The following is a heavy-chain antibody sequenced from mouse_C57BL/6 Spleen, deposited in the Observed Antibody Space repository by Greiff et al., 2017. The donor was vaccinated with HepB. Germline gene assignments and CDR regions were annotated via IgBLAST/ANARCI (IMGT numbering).Heavy chain of an antibody. D-gene: IGHD2-2*01. V-gene: IGHV5-16*01. CDR3: ARDRLRGYFDY. J-gene: IGHJ2*01. Sequence: EVKLMESEGGLVQPGSSMKLSCTASGFTFSDYYMAWVRQVPEKGLEWVANINYDGSSTYYLDSLKSRFIISRDNAKNILYLQMSSLKSEDTATYYCARDRLRGYFDYWGQGTTLTVSS. CDR2: INYDGSST. CDR1: GFTFSDYY.